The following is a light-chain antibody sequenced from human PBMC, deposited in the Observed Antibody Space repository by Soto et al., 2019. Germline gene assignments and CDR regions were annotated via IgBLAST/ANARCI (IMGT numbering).Light chain of an antibody. CDR2: KVS. Sequence: QSALAQPASVSGSPGQSITISCTGTSSDIGGDKYVSWYQQHPGTAPKLIIFKVSNRPSGVSDRFSGSNSGNTASLTISGLQAEDEADYYCTSYSRCRVLVLGGGTKVTVL. V-gene: IGLV2-14*01. J-gene: IGLJ3*02. CDR3: TSYSRCRVLV. CDR1: SSDIGGDKY.